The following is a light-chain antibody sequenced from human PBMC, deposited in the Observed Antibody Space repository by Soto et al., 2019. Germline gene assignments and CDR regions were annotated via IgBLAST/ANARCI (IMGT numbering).Light chain of an antibody. Sequence: DIVLTQSPGTLSLSPGDRATLPCRASQSVSTSYLAWYQQKPGQAPRLLIYGASSRATGIPDRFSGSGSGTDFTLTISRLEPEDFAGYYCQQYVSSPLTFGGGTKVDI. CDR2: GAS. V-gene: IGKV3-20*01. J-gene: IGKJ4*01. CDR1: QSVSTSY. CDR3: QQYVSSPLT.